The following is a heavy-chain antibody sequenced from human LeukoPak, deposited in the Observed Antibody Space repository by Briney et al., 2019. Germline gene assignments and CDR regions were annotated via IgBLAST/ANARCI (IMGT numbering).Heavy chain of an antibody. Sequence: SETLSLTCTVSGGSISSSSYYWGWIRQPPGKGLEWIGSIYYSGSTYYNPSLKSRVTISVDTSKNQFSLKLSSVTAADTAVYYCASRSSLYYYGSVSDYWGQGTLVTVSS. V-gene: IGHV4-39*01. D-gene: IGHD3-10*01. J-gene: IGHJ4*02. CDR2: IYYSGST. CDR1: GGSISSSSYY. CDR3: ASRSSLYYYGSVSDY.